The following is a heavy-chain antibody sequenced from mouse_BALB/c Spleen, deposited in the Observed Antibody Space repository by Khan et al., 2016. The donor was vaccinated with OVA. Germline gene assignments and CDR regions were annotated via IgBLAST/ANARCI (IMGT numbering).Heavy chain of an antibody. Sequence: QVQLKQSGAELVKAGASVKMSCKASGYTFTSYWMHWVKQRLGHGLEWFAETNPTNGRTYYNEKFKSKATLTVDKSSSTAYMLLSGPTSEDAAVYYYARIKKIVATYFDYWGQGTTLTVSS. CDR3: ARIKKIVATYFDY. CDR2: TNPTNGRT. V-gene: IGHV1S81*02. D-gene: IGHD1-1*01. J-gene: IGHJ2*01. CDR1: GYTFTSYW.